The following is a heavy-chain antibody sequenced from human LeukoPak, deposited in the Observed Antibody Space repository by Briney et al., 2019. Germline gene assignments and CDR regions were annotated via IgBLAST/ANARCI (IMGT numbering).Heavy chain of an antibody. CDR1: GGTFSSYA. J-gene: IGHJ5*02. V-gene: IGHV1-69*13. CDR3: AREAGTTVTTWGTFNWFDP. CDR2: IIPISGTA. Sequence: ASVKVSCKASGGTFSSYAISWVRQAPGQGLEWMGGIIPISGTANYAQKFQGRVTITADESTSTAYMELSSLRSEDTAVYYCAREAGTTVTTWGTFNWFDPWGQGTLVTVSS. D-gene: IGHD4-17*01.